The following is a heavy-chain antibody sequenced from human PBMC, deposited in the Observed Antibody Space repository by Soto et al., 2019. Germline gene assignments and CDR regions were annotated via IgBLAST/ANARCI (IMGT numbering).Heavy chain of an antibody. Sequence: SETLFLTCAVYGGSFSGYYWSWIRQPPGKGLEWIGEINHSGSTNYNPSLKSRFTISIDTSKNQFSLKLSSVTAADTAVYYCARRPITIFGVVIGFDPWGQGTLVTVSS. J-gene: IGHJ5*02. D-gene: IGHD3-3*01. CDR1: GGSFSGYY. V-gene: IGHV4-34*01. CDR2: INHSGST. CDR3: ARRPITIFGVVIGFDP.